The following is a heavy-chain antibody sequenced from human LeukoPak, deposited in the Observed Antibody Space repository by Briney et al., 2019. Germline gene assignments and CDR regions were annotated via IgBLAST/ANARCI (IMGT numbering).Heavy chain of an antibody. Sequence: ASVRVSCKASGYTFSNYGISWVRQAPGQGLEGMGWNSAYSGKTNYAQKLQGRVTMRTDTSTRTAYLELRSLRSDDTAVYYCARDLGQLADSLIGHWGQGNRVTVSS. CDR2: NSAYSGKT. V-gene: IGHV1-18*01. CDR3: ARDLGQLADSLIGH. CDR1: GYTFSNYG. J-gene: IGHJ5*02. D-gene: IGHD6-13*01.